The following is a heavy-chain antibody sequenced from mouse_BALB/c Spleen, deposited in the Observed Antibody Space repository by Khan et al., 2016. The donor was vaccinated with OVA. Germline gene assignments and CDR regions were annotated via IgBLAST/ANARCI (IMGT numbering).Heavy chain of an antibody. CDR3: ARSAYGSIYAMGN. Sequence: QVQLKQYGAELVRPGASVKLSCKTSRYIFTSYWIQWVKQRSGQGIEWIARIYHGTGRTYYNEKFTSTATLTADTPSSTAYIKLCSLNSTHSALDFCARSAYGSIYAMGNWCQGASVTVAS. D-gene: IGHD1-1*01. CDR1: RYIFTSYW. CDR2: IYHGTGRT. J-gene: IGHJ4*01. V-gene: IGHV1S132*01.